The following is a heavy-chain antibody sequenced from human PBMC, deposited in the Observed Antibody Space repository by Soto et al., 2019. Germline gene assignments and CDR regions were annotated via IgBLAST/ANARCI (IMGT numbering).Heavy chain of an antibody. Sequence: ASVKVSCKTSGYTFSNYALSWVRQAPGQGLEWMGWISAYNGNTIYTQKFQDRVTMTTDTSTNTAYMELRSLRAEDTAVYYCAKDVRPDGYWDIDYWGQGTLVTVSS. V-gene: IGHV1-18*01. CDR1: GYTFSNYA. CDR2: ISAYNGNT. D-gene: IGHD5-12*01. CDR3: AKDVRPDGYWDIDY. J-gene: IGHJ4*02.